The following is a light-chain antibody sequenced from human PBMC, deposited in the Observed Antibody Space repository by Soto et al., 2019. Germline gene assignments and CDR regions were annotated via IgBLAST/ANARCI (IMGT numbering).Light chain of an antibody. J-gene: IGLJ2*01. V-gene: IGLV4-69*01. CDR1: SGHSGNP. Sequence: QSVLTQSPSASASLGASVNLTCSLDSGHSGNPIAWHQQQPEKGPRYLMKVNSDGSHRKGDGIPDRFSGSSSGAERYLTISSLQSEDEADYYCQTWGTGIVFGGGTKVTVL. CDR2: VNSDGSH. CDR3: QTWGTGIV.